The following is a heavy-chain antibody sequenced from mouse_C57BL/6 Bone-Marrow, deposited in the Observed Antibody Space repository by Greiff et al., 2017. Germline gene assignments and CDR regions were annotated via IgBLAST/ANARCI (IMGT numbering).Heavy chain of an antibody. D-gene: IGHD1-1*01. CDR2: IEPEDGET. J-gene: IGHJ2*01. CDR1: GFNIKDYY. Sequence: VQLKESGAELVKPGASVKLSCTASGFNIKDYYIHWVKQRTEQGLEWIGRIEPEDGETKYAPKFQDKATITADTSSNTDYLQLSSLTSEDTAVYYCTRSLIYYGNNYWGQGTTLTVSS. CDR3: TRSLIYYGNNY. V-gene: IGHV14-2*01.